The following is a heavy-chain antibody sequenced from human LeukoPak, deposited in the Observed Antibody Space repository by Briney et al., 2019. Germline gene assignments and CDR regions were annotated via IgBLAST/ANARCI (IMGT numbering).Heavy chain of an antibody. CDR1: GGSVSSDY. CDR2: ISYSGSS. D-gene: IGHD6-6*01. Sequence: SETLSLTCTVSGGSVSSDYWSWIRQPPGKGLEWIGWISYSGSSNYSPSLKSRVTLSVDTPKNQFSLKLSSVTAADTAVYYCARGGASSKFFDYWGQGTLVTVSS. CDR3: ARGGASSKFFDY. V-gene: IGHV4-59*02. J-gene: IGHJ4*02.